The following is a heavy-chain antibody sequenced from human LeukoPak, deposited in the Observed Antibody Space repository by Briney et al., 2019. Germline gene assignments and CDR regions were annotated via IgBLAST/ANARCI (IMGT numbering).Heavy chain of an antibody. D-gene: IGHD1-26*01. V-gene: IGHV3-48*02. CDR2: ISSDSSNI. CDR3: ARSTKVGSTTTYFDY. J-gene: IGHJ4*02. Sequence: GGSLRLSCAASGFTLRTYSISWVRQAPGKGLEWVSYISSDSSNIYYADSVKGRFTISRDNAKNSLYLQMNSLRDEDTAVYYCARSTKVGSTTTYFDYWGQGTLVTVSS. CDR1: GFTLRTYS.